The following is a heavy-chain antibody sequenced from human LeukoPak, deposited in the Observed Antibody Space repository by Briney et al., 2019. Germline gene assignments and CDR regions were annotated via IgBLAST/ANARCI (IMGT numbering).Heavy chain of an antibody. Sequence: GASVKVSCKASGYTFTSYAMHWVRQAPGQRLEWMGWINAGNGNTKYSQKFQGRVTITRDTSASTAYMELSSLRSEDTAVYYCARDRSLKGWFDPWGQGTLVTVSS. CDR3: ARDRSLKGWFDP. CDR1: GYTFTSYA. J-gene: IGHJ5*02. CDR2: INAGNGNT. V-gene: IGHV1-3*01.